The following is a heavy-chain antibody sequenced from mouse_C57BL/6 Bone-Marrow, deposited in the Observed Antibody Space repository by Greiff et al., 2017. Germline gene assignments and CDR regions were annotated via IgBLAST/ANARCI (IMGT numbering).Heavy chain of an antibody. Sequence: QVQLQQPGAELVKPGASVKLSCKASGYTFTSYWMHWVKQRPGQGLEWIGMIHPNSGSTNYNEKFKSKATLTVDKSSSTAYMQLSSLTSEDSAVYYCARREGTVRGYAMDYWGQGTSVTVSS. CDR2: IHPNSGST. J-gene: IGHJ4*01. CDR3: ARREGTVRGYAMDY. CDR1: GYTFTSYW. D-gene: IGHD1-1*01. V-gene: IGHV1-64*01.